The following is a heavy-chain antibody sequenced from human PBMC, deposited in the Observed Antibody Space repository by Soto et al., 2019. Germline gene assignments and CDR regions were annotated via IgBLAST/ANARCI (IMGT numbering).Heavy chain of an antibody. Sequence: SETLSLTCAVSGYSISSGYYWGWIRQPPGKGLEWIGSIYHSGSTYYNPSLKSRVTISVDTSKNQFSLKLSSVTAADTAVYYCASDYGGNPFDYWGQGTLVTVSS. CDR2: IYHSGST. V-gene: IGHV4-38-2*01. J-gene: IGHJ4*02. CDR1: GYSISSGYY. CDR3: ASDYGGNPFDY. D-gene: IGHD4-17*01.